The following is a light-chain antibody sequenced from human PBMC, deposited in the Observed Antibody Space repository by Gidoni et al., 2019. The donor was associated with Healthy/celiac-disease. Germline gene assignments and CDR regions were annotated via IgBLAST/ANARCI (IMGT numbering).Light chain of an antibody. J-gene: IGKJ4*01. CDR3: QQSYRTLLT. Sequence: DIQMTQSPSSLSASVGDRVTITCRASQRISSDLNWYQQKPGKAPKLLLYAASSLQSGGPSRFSGSGSGTDFTLTISSLQPEDFATYYCQQSYRTLLTFXGXTKVEIK. V-gene: IGKV1-39*01. CDR2: AAS. CDR1: QRISSD.